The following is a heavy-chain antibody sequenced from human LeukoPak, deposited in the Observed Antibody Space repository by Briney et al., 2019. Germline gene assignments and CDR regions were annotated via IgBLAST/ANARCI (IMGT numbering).Heavy chain of an antibody. CDR3: MMSLTAHYYYGMDV. V-gene: IGHV3-7*01. CDR1: GFTFSDYW. Sequence: GGSLRLSCAASGFTFSDYWMSWVRQAREKGLEWVANIKQDGSEKYYVDSVKGRFTISRDNTKNSLYLQMSSLRAEDTAVYHCMMSLTAHYYYGMDVWGQGTTVTVSS. J-gene: IGHJ6*02. D-gene: IGHD2-21*02. CDR2: IKQDGSEK.